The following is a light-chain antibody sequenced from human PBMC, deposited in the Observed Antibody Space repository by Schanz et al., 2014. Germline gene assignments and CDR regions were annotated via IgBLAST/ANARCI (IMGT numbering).Light chain of an antibody. Sequence: EIVLTQSPGTLSLFPGDRATLSCEASQSVGGNYLAWYQQKPGQAPRLLISDASDRATGIPARFSGSGSGTDFTLTISSLEPEDFAVYYCQQHRDWPQTFGQGTKVEIK. CDR3: QQHRDWPQT. CDR1: QSVGGNY. J-gene: IGKJ1*01. CDR2: DAS. V-gene: IGKV3-11*01.